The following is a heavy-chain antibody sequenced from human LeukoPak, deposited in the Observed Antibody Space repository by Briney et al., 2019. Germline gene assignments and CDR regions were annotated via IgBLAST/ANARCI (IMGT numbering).Heavy chain of an antibody. CDR1: GGSISSYY. V-gene: IGHV4-59*01. D-gene: IGHD2-15*01. CDR3: AREPPPCSGGSCYSDY. CDR2: ICYSGST. J-gene: IGHJ4*02. Sequence: SETLSLTCTVSGGSISSYYWSWIRQPPGKGLEWIGYICYSGSTNYNPSLKSRVTISVDTSKNQFSLKLSSVTAADTAVYYCAREPPPCSGGSCYSDYWGRGTLVTVSS.